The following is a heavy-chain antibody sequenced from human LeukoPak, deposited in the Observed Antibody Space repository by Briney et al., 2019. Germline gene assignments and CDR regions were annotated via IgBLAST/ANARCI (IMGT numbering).Heavy chain of an antibody. CDR3: ARGVSNRWADF. V-gene: IGHV1-18*01. Sequence: ASVKVSCKTSGYSFTTYGTNWVRQAPGQGLEWMGWITAYNGNTNYAHKFQGRFTMTTDTYTRTVYMELRGLKSNDTAVYYCARGVSNRWADFWGQGTLVTVSS. CDR1: GYSFTTYG. D-gene: IGHD2/OR15-2a*01. J-gene: IGHJ4*02. CDR2: ITAYNGNT.